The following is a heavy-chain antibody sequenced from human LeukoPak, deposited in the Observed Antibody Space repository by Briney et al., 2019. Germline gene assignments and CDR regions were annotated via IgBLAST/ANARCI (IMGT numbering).Heavy chain of an antibody. V-gene: IGHV1-69*01. CDR2: TIPIAGTT. Sequence: PVKVSCKASGGSLNNYGISWVRQAPGQGLEWMGWTIPIAGTTNYAQKFQGTVTITADVSTSTAYLDLTNLGSDDTAVFYCATAPIGGFSYGYFDHWGQGTLVTVSS. CDR3: ATAPIGGFSYGYFDH. J-gene: IGHJ4*02. CDR1: GGSLNNYG. D-gene: IGHD5-18*01.